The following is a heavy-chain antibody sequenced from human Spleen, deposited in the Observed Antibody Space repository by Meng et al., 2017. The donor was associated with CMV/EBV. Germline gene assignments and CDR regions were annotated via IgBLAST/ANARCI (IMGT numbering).Heavy chain of an antibody. V-gene: IGHV1-46*01. CDR2: INPSASFT. CDR3: ARGGELMVYAIRLGEMDV. J-gene: IGHJ6*02. D-gene: IGHD2-8*01. Sequence: ASVKVSCKASGYSFTNYYMHWVRQAPGQGLEWMGTINPSASFTSYAQNFLGRVTMTRDTSTSTVYMELRSLKSNDTAVYYCARGGELMVYAIRLGEMDVWGQGTTVTVSS. CDR1: GYSFTNYY.